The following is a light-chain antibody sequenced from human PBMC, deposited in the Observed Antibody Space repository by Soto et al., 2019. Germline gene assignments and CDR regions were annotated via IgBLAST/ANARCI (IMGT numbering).Light chain of an antibody. Sequence: EIVLTQPPGTLSSSPGERATLSCRASQSVSSSYLAWYQHKPGQAPRLLIYASSSRATGIPDRFGGSGSGTDFTLTISRLEPEDFAVYYCQQYGDSSWTFGQGTKV. V-gene: IGKV3-20*01. J-gene: IGKJ1*01. CDR1: QSVSSSY. CDR3: QQYGDSSWT. CDR2: ASS.